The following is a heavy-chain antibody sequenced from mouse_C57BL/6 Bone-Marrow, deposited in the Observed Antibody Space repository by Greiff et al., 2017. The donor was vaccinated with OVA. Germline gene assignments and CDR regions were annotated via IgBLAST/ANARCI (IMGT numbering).Heavy chain of an antibody. V-gene: IGHV3-6*01. D-gene: IGHD1-1*01. CDR2: ISYDGSN. CDR3: AREGPITTDAMDY. Sequence: ESGPGLVKPSQSLSLTCSVTGYSITSGYYWNWIRQFPGNKLEWMGYISYDGSNNYNPSLKNRISITRDTSKNQFFLKLNSVTTEDTATYYCAREGPITTDAMDYWGQGTSVTVSS. J-gene: IGHJ4*01. CDR1: GYSITSGYY.